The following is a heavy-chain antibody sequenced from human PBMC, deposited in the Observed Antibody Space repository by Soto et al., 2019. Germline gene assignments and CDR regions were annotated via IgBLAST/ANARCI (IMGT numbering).Heavy chain of an antibody. CDR2: IIPIFGTA. V-gene: IGHV1-69*12. CDR1: GGTFSSYA. D-gene: IGHD4-17*01. J-gene: IGHJ3*02. CDR3: ARDGGDYGGNSDAFDI. Sequence: QVQLVQSGAEVKKPGSSVKVSCKASGGTFSSYAISWVRQAPGQGLEWMGGIIPIFGTANYAQKFQGRVTITADESTSTAYMELSSLSSEDTAVYYCARDGGDYGGNSDAFDIWGQGTMVTVSS.